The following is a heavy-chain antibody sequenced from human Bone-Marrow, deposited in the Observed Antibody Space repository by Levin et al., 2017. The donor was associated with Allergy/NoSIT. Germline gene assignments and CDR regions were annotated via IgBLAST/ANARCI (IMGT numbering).Heavy chain of an antibody. Sequence: SETLSLTCSVSGGSISGFYWSWVRQSPGTELEWIANIYYNGTVNYNPSLKSRVTISADPSNNQISLNLRSVTAADTAMYFCARSGYTNRALLAYWDRGTLVTVSS. V-gene: IGHV4-59*08. J-gene: IGHJ4*02. CDR2: IYYNGTV. D-gene: IGHD5-12*01. CDR3: ARSGYTNRALLAY. CDR1: GGSISGFY.